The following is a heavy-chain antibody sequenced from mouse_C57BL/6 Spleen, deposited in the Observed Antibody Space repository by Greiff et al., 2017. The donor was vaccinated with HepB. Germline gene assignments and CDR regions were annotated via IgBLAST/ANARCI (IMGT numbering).Heavy chain of an antibody. Sequence: VKLKQPGTELVKPGASVKLSCKASGYTFTSYWMHWVKQRPGQGLEWIGNINPSNGGTNYNEKFKSKATLTVDKSSSTAYMQLSSLTSEDSAVYYCASYDYIYYAMDYWGQGTSVTVSS. V-gene: IGHV1-53*01. CDR3: ASYDYIYYAMDY. CDR2: INPSNGGT. D-gene: IGHD2-4*01. CDR1: GYTFTSYW. J-gene: IGHJ4*01.